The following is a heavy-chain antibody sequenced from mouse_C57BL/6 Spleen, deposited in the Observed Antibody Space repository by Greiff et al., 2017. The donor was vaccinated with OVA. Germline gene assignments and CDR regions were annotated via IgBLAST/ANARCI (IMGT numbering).Heavy chain of an antibody. D-gene: IGHD2-5*01. J-gene: IGHJ2*01. CDR1: GYAFSSSW. CDR2: IYPGDGDT. V-gene: IGHV1-82*01. Sequence: ESGPELVKPGASVKISCKASGYAFSSSWMNWVKQRPGKGLEWIGRIYPGDGDTNYNGKFKGKATLTADKSSSTAYMQLSSLTSEDSAVYFCARSGSNYYFDYWGQGTTLTVSS. CDR3: ARSGSNYYFDY.